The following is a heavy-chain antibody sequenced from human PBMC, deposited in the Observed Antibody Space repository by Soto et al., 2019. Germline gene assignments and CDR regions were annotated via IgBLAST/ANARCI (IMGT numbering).Heavy chain of an antibody. CDR1: GASISSSDYY. J-gene: IGHJ6*02. Sequence: QVQLQESGPGLVKPSQTLSLTCTISGASISSSDYYWSWIRQPPGKGLEWIGYSQYSGSTYYNPSLKSRVTISVDTSKKQFSLKLSSVTATDTAIYFCAREIRDCANGVCYAYGLDVWVQGTTVTVSS. CDR2: SQYSGST. CDR3: AREIRDCANGVCYAYGLDV. D-gene: IGHD2-8*01. V-gene: IGHV4-30-4*01.